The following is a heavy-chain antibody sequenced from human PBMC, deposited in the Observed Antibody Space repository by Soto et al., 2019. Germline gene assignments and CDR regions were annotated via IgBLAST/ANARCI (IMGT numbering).Heavy chain of an antibody. D-gene: IGHD6-19*01. CDR3: AHSLTGYSSGWYFYYFDY. J-gene: IGHJ4*02. CDR2: IYWDDDK. Sequence: GLTLVNNTNRFTLTCDFSGCLLSTSVVGVGWIRQPEGKALEWLVIIYWDDDKRYSPYLKRRLPITKDTSKKQVVLTMNNMDPVDTATYYCAHSLTGYSSGWYFYYFDYWGQGTLVTLPS. CDR1: GCLLSTSVVG. V-gene: IGHV2-5*02.